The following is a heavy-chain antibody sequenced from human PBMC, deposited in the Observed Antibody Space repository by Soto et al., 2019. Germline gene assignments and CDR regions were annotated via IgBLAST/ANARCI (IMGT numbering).Heavy chain of an antibody. D-gene: IGHD3-10*01. CDR2: INHSGST. V-gene: IGHV4-34*01. CDR3: LREGRYYALGRFWWFDP. J-gene: IGHJ5*02. Sequence: PSETLSLTCAVYGGSFSDYYWSWIRQPPGKGLEWIGEINHSGSTNYNPSLKSRVTISVDTSKNQFALKLSSVAPADPAVYYCLREGRYYALGRFWWFDPWGQGTLATVSS. CDR1: GGSFSDYY.